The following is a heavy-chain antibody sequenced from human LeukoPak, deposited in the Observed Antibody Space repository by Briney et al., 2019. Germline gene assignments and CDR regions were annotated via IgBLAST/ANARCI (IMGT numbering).Heavy chain of an antibody. CDR3: ARRSGIAVAGAFDY. V-gene: IGHV3-23*01. J-gene: IGHJ4*02. CDR1: GFTFSSYA. CDR2: ISGSGGRT. Sequence: PGGSPRLSCAASGFTFSSYAMSWVRQAPGKGLEWVSSISGSGGRTHYTDSVKGRFTISRDNSKNTLYLQMNSLRAEDPAVYYCARRSGIAVAGAFDYWGQGTLVTVSS. D-gene: IGHD6-19*01.